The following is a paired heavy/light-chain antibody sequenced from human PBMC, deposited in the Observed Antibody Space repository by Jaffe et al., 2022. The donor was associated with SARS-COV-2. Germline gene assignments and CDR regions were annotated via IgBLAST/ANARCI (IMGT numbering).Heavy chain of an antibody. J-gene: IGHJ5*02. CDR3: VSLPPLYCSGDRCYAQAPYNWFHP. CDR1: GGSISSNTNY. Sequence: QLQLQESGPGLVKPSETLSLTCTVSGGSISSNTNYWGWIRQPPGMGLEWIGSIYYSGSTFSNPSLKSRATLSVDTSKNQFSLKVTSVTAADTAVYYCVSLPPLYCSGDRCYAQAPYNWFHPWGQGTLVTVSS. CDR2: IYYSGST. D-gene: IGHD2-15*01. V-gene: IGHV4-39*01.
Light chain of an antibody. CDR2: EVI. V-gene: IGLV2-14*01. CDR3: SSYTRSITLS. J-gene: IGLJ1*01. Sequence: QSALTQPASVSGSPGQSITISCTGTSSDVGSYNFVSWYQHHPGKAPKLMIYEVINRPSGVSNRFSGSKSGNTASLTISGLQAEDEGDYYCSSYTRSITLSFGTGTRVTVL. CDR1: SSDVGSYNF.